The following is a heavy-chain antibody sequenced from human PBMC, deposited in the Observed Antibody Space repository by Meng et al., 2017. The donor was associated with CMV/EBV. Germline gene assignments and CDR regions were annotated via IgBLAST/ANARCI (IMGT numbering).Heavy chain of an antibody. Sequence: QVPLVQSGTEGEKPWASVNVPCKASGYTFGSYGINWVRQAPGQGLEWMGWISAYNGNTNNAQKLQGRGTMTTDTSTSTAYMELRSLRSDDAAVYYCARMEVGGGSCYSDYWGQGTLVTVSS. V-gene: IGHV1-18*01. CDR1: GYTFGSYG. CDR2: ISAYNGNT. J-gene: IGHJ4*02. CDR3: ARMEVGGGSCYSDY. D-gene: IGHD2-15*01.